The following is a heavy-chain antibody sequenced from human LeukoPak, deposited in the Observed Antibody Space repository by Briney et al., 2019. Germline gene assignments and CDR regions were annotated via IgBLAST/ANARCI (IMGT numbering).Heavy chain of an antibody. CDR2: INPNSGGT. V-gene: IGHV1-2*02. CDR3: ASWHRKIAAAGLLNWDYGMDV. CDR1: GYTFTVYY. D-gene: IGHD6-13*01. Sequence: ASVTVSCKASGYTFTVYYMHWVRQAPGQGLEWMGWINPNSGGTNYAQKFQGRVTMTRDTSISTAYMELSRLRSDDTAVYYCASWHRKIAAAGLLNWDYGMDVWGQGTTVTVSS. J-gene: IGHJ6*02.